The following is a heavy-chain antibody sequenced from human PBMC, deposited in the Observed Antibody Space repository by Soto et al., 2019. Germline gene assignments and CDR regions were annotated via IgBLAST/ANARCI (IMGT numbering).Heavy chain of an antibody. CDR1: GGSITSSNYY. CDR3: ARLRPHKIVVVPAAMRNWYYYCYMEV. Sequence: QLQLQESGPGLVKPSETLSLTCTVSGGSITSSNYYWGWIRQPPGKGLEWIGSIFYSGSPYYNPSLKSRVTISVATSKTQFSLRLTEVTAADTPLYYCARLRPHKIVVVPAAMRNWYYYCYMEVWGKGTTVTVSS. D-gene: IGHD2-2*01. J-gene: IGHJ6*03. V-gene: IGHV4-39*01. CDR2: IFYSGSP.